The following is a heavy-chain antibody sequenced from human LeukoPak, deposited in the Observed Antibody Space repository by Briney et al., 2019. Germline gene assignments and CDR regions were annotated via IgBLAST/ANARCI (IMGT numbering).Heavy chain of an antibody. Sequence: PGGSLRLSCAASGFTFSSYAMHWVRQAPGKGLEWVAVISYDGSNKYYADSVKGRFTISRDTSKNTLYLQMNSLRAEDTAVYYCARGRGFLDYWGQGTLVTVSS. J-gene: IGHJ4*02. CDR1: GFTFSSYA. D-gene: IGHD3-10*01. V-gene: IGHV3-30-3*01. CDR2: ISYDGSNK. CDR3: ARGRGFLDY.